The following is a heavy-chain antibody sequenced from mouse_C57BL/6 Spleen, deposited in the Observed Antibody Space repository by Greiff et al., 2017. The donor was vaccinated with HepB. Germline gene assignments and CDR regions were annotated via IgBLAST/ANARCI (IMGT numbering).Heavy chain of an antibody. Sequence: QVQLQQPGAELVKPGASVKLSCKASGYTFTSYWMQWVKQRPGQGLEWIGEIDPSDSYTNYNQKFKGKAKLTVDTSSSTAYMQLSSLTSEDSAVYYCARWEGLTTVVAHYYAMDDGGEGTTGTVAS. CDR1: GYTFTSYW. CDR3: ARWEGLTTVVAHYYAMDD. J-gene: IGHJ4*01. CDR2: IDPSDSYT. V-gene: IGHV1-50*01. D-gene: IGHD1-1*01.